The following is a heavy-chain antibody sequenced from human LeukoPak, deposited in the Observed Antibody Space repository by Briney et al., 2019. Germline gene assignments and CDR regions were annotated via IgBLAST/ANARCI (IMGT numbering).Heavy chain of an antibody. CDR3: ARAWFGELLGDDY. CDR1: GGSISSYY. V-gene: IGHV4-59*12. Sequence: PSETLSLTCTVSGGSISSYYWSWLRQPPGKGLEWIGYIYYSGSTNYNPSLKGRVTISVDTSKNQFSLKLSSVTAADTAVYYCARAWFGELLGDDYWGQGTLVTVSS. J-gene: IGHJ4*02. CDR2: IYYSGST. D-gene: IGHD3-10*01.